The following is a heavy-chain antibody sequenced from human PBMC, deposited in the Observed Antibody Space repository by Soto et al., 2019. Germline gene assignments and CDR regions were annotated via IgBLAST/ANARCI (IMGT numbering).Heavy chain of an antibody. CDR1: GGSFSGYY. CDR2: INHSGST. D-gene: IGHD4-17*01. CDR3: ARENEGDYAPFDD. V-gene: IGHV4-34*01. J-gene: IGHJ4*02. Sequence: SETLSLTCAVYGGSFSGYYWSWIRQPPGKGLEWIGEINHSGSTNYNPSLKSRVTISVDTSKNQFSLKLSSVTAADTAVYYCARENEGDYAPFDDWGQGTLVTVSS.